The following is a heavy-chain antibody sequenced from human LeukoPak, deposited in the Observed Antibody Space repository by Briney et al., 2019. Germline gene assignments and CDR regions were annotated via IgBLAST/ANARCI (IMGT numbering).Heavy chain of an antibody. V-gene: IGHV5-51*01. CDR1: GYSFTSYW. CDR2: IYPGDSDT. D-gene: IGHD5-12*01. CDR3: ARQRGGYARYYYYGMDV. J-gene: IGHJ6*02. Sequence: GESLKISCKGSGYSFTSYWIGWVRQMPGKGLEWMGIIYPGDSDTRYSPSFQGQVTISADKSISTAYLQWSSLKASDTAMYYCARQRGGYARYYYYGMDVWGQGTTVTVSS.